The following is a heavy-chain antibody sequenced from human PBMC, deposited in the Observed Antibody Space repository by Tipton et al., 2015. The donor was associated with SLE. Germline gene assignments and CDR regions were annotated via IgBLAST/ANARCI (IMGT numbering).Heavy chain of an antibody. CDR3: VKRHYADYHEA. V-gene: IGHV1-8*01. J-gene: IGHJ5*02. CDR1: GYTFTTYD. D-gene: IGHD4-17*01. CDR2: MNPHSANT. Sequence: QLVQSGAILKKPGASVRVSCKASGYTFTTYDINWVRQAPGQGLEWMGWMNPHSANTGYAQQFQGRVTMTRDTSINTAYMDLSSLTSEDTAVYYCVKRHYADYHEAWGQGTVVTVSS.